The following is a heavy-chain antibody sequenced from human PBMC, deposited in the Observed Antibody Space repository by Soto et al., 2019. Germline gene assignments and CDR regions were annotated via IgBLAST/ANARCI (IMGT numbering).Heavy chain of an antibody. CDR2: INSDGSST. Sequence: GGSLRLSCAASGFTFSSYWMHWVRQAPGKGLVWVSRINSDGSSTSYADSVKGRFTISRDNAKNTLYLQMNSLRAEDTAVYYCARVGYYDFWSGYEIPDYYYYGMDVWGQGTTVTVSS. V-gene: IGHV3-74*01. J-gene: IGHJ6*02. CDR1: GFTFSSYW. CDR3: ARVGYYDFWSGYEIPDYYYYGMDV. D-gene: IGHD3-3*01.